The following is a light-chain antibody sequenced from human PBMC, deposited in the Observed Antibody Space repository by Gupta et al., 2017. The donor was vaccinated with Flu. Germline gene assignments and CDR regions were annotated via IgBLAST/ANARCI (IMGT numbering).Light chain of an antibody. Sequence: SYVLTQPPSVSLPPGQTARITCGGNNIGSKRVHWYQQKPGQAPVLVVYEESDRPSGIPERFSGSNSGNTATLTISRVEAGDEADYYCQVWDSRRDLLVFGGGTKLTGL. V-gene: IGLV3-21*02. J-gene: IGLJ3*02. CDR1: NIGSKR. CDR2: EES. CDR3: QVWDSRRDLLV.